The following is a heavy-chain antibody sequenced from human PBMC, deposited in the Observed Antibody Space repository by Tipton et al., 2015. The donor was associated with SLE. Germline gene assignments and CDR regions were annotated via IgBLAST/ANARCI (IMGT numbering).Heavy chain of an antibody. Sequence: SLRLSCAASGFTFSDYYMSWIRQAPGKGLEWVSYISSSSSYTNYADSVKGRFTISRENAKNSVYLQMHSLRAEDTAVYYCAREYDSGSFDYWGQGTLVTVSS. CDR2: ISSSSSYT. D-gene: IGHD3-10*01. CDR3: AREYDSGSFDY. V-gene: IGHV3-11*05. CDR1: GFTFSDYY. J-gene: IGHJ4*02.